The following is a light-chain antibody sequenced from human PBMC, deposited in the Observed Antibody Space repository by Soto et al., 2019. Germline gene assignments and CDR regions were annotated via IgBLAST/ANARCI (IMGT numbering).Light chain of an antibody. J-gene: IGKJ3*01. Sequence: ETVLTQSPGTLSLSPGERATLSCRARQSISGTYLAWYQKKPGQAPRLLLYGASSRATGIPDRFSGSGYGTDFTLTISRLEPGDCAEYNCQQYGSSSVAFGPGTKVEIK. CDR3: QQYGSSSVA. CDR2: GAS. CDR1: QSISGTY. V-gene: IGKV3-20*01.